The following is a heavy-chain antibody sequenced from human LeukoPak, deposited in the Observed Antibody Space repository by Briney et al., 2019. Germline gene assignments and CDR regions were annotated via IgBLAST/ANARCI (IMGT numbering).Heavy chain of an antibody. D-gene: IGHD5-18*01. CDR2: ISGSGGST. CDR3: ATNTAMGYFDY. CDR1: GFTFSSDA. Sequence: PGGSLRLSCAASGFTFSSDAMSWVRQAPGKGLEWVSAISGSGGSTYYADSVKGRFSISRDNSKNTLYLQINSLRAEDTAVYYCATNTAMGYFDYWGQGTLVTVSS. J-gene: IGHJ4*02. V-gene: IGHV3-23*01.